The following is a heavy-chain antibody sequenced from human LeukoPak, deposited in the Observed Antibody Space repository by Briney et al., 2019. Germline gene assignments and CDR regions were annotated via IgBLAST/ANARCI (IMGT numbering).Heavy chain of an antibody. V-gene: IGHV3-30*18. CDR2: ISYDGSNK. CDR1: GFTFSSYG. J-gene: IGHJ4*02. Sequence: GGSLRLSCAASGFTFSSYGMHWVRQAPGKGPEWVAVISYDGSNKYYADSVKGRFTISRDNSKNTLYLQMNSLRAEDTAVYYCAKSARSGWTAFDYWGQGTLVIVSS. CDR3: AKSARSGWTAFDY. D-gene: IGHD6-19*01.